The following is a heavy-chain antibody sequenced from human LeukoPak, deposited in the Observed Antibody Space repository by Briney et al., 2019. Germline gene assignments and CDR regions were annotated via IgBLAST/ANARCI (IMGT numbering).Heavy chain of an antibody. CDR1: GYTFTSYD. CDR2: MNPNSGNT. V-gene: IGHV1-8*01. J-gene: IGHJ5*02. D-gene: IGHD2-2*01. CDR3: ARGPLYCSSTSCYGNWFDP. Sequence: GASVKVSCKASGYTFTSYDINWVRQATGQGLEWMGWMNPNSGNTGYAQKFQGRVTMTRNTSISTAYMELSSLRSEDTAVYYCARGPLYCSSTSCYGNWFDPWGQGTLVTVSS.